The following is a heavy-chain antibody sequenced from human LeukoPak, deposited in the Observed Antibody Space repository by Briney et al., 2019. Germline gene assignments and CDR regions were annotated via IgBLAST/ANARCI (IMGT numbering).Heavy chain of an antibody. Sequence: PGGSLRLSCAASGFTFSSYGLHWVRQAPGKGLEWVSVIYSGGITYYADSVRGRFTISRDTSKNTLFLQMNSLRVEDTAVYYCARDEGYGSGSFDIWGQGRRVTVSS. V-gene: IGHV3-53*01. CDR2: IYSGGIT. CDR1: GFTFSSYG. J-gene: IGHJ3*02. D-gene: IGHD3-10*01. CDR3: ARDEGYGSGSFDI.